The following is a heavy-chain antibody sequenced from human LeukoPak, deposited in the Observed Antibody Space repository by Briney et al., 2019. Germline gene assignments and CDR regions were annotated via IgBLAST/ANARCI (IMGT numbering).Heavy chain of an antibody. CDR1: GGSISSSSYY. Sequence: PSETLSLTCTVSGGSISSSSYYWGWIRQPPGKGLEWIGSIYYSGSTYYNPSLKSRVTISVDTSKNQFSLKLSSVTAADTAVYYCATNYGDADYWGQGTLVTVSS. J-gene: IGHJ4*02. CDR3: ATNYGDADY. CDR2: IYYSGST. D-gene: IGHD4-17*01. V-gene: IGHV4-39*07.